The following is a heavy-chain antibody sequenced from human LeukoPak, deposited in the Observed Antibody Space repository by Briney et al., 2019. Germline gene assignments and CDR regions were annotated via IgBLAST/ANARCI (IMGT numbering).Heavy chain of an antibody. CDR1: GYTFTSYG. CDR2: ISAYNGNT. V-gene: IGHV1-18*01. D-gene: IGHD1-7*01. Sequence: ASVKVSCKASGYTFTSYGISWVRQAPGQGLEWMGWISAYNGNTNYAQKLQGRVTMTTDTSTSTAYMELRSLRSDDTAVYYCARDLAGTNLRDAFDIWGQGTMVTVSS. J-gene: IGHJ3*02. CDR3: ARDLAGTNLRDAFDI.